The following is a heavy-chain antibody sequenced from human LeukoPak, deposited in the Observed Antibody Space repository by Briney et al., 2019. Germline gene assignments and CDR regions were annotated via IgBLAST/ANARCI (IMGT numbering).Heavy chain of an antibody. CDR1: GGSISSGGYY. Sequence: SETLSLTCTVSGGSISSGGYYWSWIRQHPGKDLDWIGYIHYSGSTYYNPSLKSRVTMSVDTSKNQFSLKLSSVTAADTAVYYCARNNGVVPATSYWYFDLWGRGTLVTVSS. D-gene: IGHD2-15*01. CDR3: ARNNGVVPATSYWYFDL. CDR2: IHYSGST. V-gene: IGHV4-31*03. J-gene: IGHJ2*01.